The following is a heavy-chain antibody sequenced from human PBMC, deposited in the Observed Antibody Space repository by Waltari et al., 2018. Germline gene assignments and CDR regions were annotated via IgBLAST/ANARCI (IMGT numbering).Heavy chain of an antibody. CDR2: IYTSGST. J-gene: IGHJ4*02. V-gene: IGHV4-4*07. Sequence: QVQLQESGPGLVKPSETLSLTCTVSGGSISSYYWSWIRQPAGKGLEWIGRIYTSGSTNYNPSLKSRVTMSVDTSKNQCSLKLSSVTAADTAVYYCARSLYYDFWSGYYESHFDYWGQGTLVIVSS. D-gene: IGHD3-3*01. CDR3: ARSLYYDFWSGYYESHFDY. CDR1: GGSISSYY.